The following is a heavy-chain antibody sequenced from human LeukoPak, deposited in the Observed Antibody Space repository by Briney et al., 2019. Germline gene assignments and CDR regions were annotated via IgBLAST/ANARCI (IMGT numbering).Heavy chain of an antibody. V-gene: IGHV4-39*01. CDR2: IYYSGST. CDR1: GGSISSSSYY. Sequence: SETLSLTCTVSGGSISSSSYYWGWIRQPPGKGLVWIGSIYYSGSTYYNPSLKSRVTISVDTSKNQFSLKLSPVTAADTAAYYCARPQGFQLLDFEYWGQGTLVTVSS. J-gene: IGHJ4*02. D-gene: IGHD2-2*01. CDR3: ARPQGFQLLDFEY.